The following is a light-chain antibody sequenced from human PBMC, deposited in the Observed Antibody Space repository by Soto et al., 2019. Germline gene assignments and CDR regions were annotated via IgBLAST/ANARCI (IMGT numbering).Light chain of an antibody. CDR2: EVS. V-gene: IGLV2-14*01. CDR1: SSDIGDYNY. Sequence: QSALTQPASVSGSPGQSITISCTGTSSDIGDYNYVSWYQQYPGKAPKLMIYEVSHRPSEVSNRFSGSKSGNTASLTISGLQAEDEADYYCSSFTTSSPYVFGTGTKVTVL. J-gene: IGLJ1*01. CDR3: SSFTTSSPYV.